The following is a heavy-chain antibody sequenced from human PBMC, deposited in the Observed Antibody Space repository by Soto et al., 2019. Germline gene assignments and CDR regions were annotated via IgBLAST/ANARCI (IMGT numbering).Heavy chain of an antibody. CDR3: ARGPRRPVTYYYDSSGYVY. D-gene: IGHD3-22*01. Sequence: QVQLQQWGAVLLKPSETLSLTCSVYGGSFSGYYWSGIRQPPGKRLEWTGEINHSGSTNYYPSLKSRGTISVNTSKNQFSLKLSAVSAADTAVYYCARGPRRPVTYYYDSSGYVYWGQGTLVTVSS. CDR1: GGSFSGYY. CDR2: INHSGST. V-gene: IGHV4-34*01. J-gene: IGHJ4*02.